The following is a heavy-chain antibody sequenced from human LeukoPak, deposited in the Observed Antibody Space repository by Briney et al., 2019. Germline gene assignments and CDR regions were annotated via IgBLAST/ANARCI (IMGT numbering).Heavy chain of an antibody. D-gene: IGHD2-15*01. CDR1: GINVGSNY. CDR3: ARSVVAAKPFDH. CDR2: MYSEGGT. J-gene: IGHJ4*02. Sequence: GGSLRLSCAASGINVGSNYMNWVRQAPGRGLEWFSVMYSEGGTNYADSVKGRFTISRDYLKNTLYLQMDSLRVEDTAVYYCARSVVAAKPFDHWGRGTLITVSS. V-gene: IGHV3-66*01.